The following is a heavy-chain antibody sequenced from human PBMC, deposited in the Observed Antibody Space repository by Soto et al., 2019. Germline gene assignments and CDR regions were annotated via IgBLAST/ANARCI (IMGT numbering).Heavy chain of an antibody. D-gene: IGHD6-19*01. CDR3: ARDRKTSGWDGMDV. V-gene: IGHV3-13*05. CDR2: TGNSGGP. CDR1: GFVFSEYD. Sequence: VQLVESGGGLVQSGGSLRLSCAASGFVFSEYDMHWVRQRTGVPLEWLASTGNSGGPYYAASVKGRFTISRENANNFLYLQKTSLGAGDTAIYYFARDRKTSGWDGMDVWCRGTAVTVS. J-gene: IGHJ6*02.